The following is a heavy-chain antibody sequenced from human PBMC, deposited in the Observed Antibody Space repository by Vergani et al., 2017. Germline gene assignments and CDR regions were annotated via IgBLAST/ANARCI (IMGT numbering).Heavy chain of an antibody. J-gene: IGHJ6*02. V-gene: IGHV3-11*04. D-gene: IGHD5-18*01. CDR1: GFTFSDYY. CDR3: ASDDSYAATPSDHLETHYYGMDV. CDR2: ISSSGSTI. Sequence: QVQLVESGGGLVKPGGSLRLSCAASGFTFSDYYMSWIRQAPGKGLEWVSYISSSGSTIYYADSVKGRFTISRDNAKNSLYLQMNSLRAEDTAVYYCASDDSYAATPSDHLETHYYGMDVWGQGTTVTVSS.